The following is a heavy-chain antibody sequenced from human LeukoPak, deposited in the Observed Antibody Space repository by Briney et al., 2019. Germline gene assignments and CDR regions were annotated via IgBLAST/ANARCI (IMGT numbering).Heavy chain of an antibody. Sequence: GGSLRLSCAASGFTFSSYAMSWVRQAPGKGLEWVSAISGSGGSTYYADSVKGGFTISRDNSKNTLYLQMNSLRAEDTAVYYCAKDIGSGYDFFDYWGQGTLVTVSS. D-gene: IGHD5-12*01. CDR1: GFTFSSYA. J-gene: IGHJ4*02. CDR3: AKDIGSGYDFFDY. CDR2: ISGSGGST. V-gene: IGHV3-23*01.